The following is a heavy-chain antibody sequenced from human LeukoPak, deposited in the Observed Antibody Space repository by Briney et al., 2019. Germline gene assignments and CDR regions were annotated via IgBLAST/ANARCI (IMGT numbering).Heavy chain of an antibody. J-gene: IGHJ4*02. CDR2: IRSKAYGGTT. D-gene: IGHD3-22*01. CDR3: TLWASYGSSGPTNY. Sequence: PGRSLRLSRTASGFTFGDYAMSWFRQAPGKWLEWVGFIRSKAYGGTTEYAASVKGRFTISRDDSKSIAYLQMNSLKTEDTAVYYCTLWASYGSSGPTNYWGQGTLVTVA. CDR1: GFTFGDYA. V-gene: IGHV3-49*03.